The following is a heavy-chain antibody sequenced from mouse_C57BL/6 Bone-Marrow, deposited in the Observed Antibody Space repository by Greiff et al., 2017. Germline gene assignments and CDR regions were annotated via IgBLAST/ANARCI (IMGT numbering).Heavy chain of an antibody. CDR2: INPYNGGT. CDR3: ARDYDGVAY. CDR1: GYTFTDYY. V-gene: IGHV1-19*01. D-gene: IGHD2-4*01. J-gene: IGHJ3*01. Sequence: VQLQQSGPVLVKPGASVKMSCKASGYTFTDYYMNWVKQSPGKSLEWIGVINPYNGGTSYNQKFKGKATLTVDTSSSTAYMELNSLTSEDSAVYYCARDYDGVAYWGQGTLVTVSA.